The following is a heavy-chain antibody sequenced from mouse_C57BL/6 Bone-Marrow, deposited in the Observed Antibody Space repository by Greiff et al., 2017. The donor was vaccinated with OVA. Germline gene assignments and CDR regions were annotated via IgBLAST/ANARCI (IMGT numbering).Heavy chain of an antibody. V-gene: IGHV1-19*01. CDR3: ARDYGSRYYAMDY. CDR1: GYTFTDYY. D-gene: IGHD1-1*01. CDR2: INPYNGGT. Sequence: EVMLVESGPVLVKPGASVKMSCKASGYTFTDYYMNWVKQSHGKSLEWIGVINPYNGGTSYNQKFKGKATLTVDKSSSTAYMELNSLTSEDSAVYYCARDYGSRYYAMDYWGQGTSVTVSS. J-gene: IGHJ4*01.